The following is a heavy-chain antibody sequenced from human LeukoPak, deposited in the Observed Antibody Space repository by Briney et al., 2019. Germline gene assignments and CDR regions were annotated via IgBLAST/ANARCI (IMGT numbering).Heavy chain of an antibody. Sequence: GGSLRLSCAASGFTFSSYGMSWVRQAPGKGLEWVSAISGSGGSTYYADSVKGRFTISRDNAKNSLYLQMNSLRAEDTAVYYCARESAYHYRSGSYYFDYWGQGTLVTVSS. CDR2: ISGSGGST. J-gene: IGHJ4*02. V-gene: IGHV3-23*01. D-gene: IGHD3-10*01. CDR1: GFTFSSYG. CDR3: ARESAYHYRSGSYYFDY.